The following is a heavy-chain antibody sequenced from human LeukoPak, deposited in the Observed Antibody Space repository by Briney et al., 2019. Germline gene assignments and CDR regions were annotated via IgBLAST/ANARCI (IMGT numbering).Heavy chain of an antibody. CDR3: ARDLMAVAGTGYYYGMGV. CDR2: TYYRSKWYN. CDR1: GDSVSSNSAA. Sequence: SQTLSLTCAISGDSVSSNSAAWNWIRQSPSRGLEWLGRTYYRSKWYNDYAVSVKSRITINPDTSKNQFSLQLNSVTPEDTAVYYCARDLMAVAGTGYYYGMGVWGQGTTVTVSS. J-gene: IGHJ6*02. D-gene: IGHD6-19*01. V-gene: IGHV6-1*01.